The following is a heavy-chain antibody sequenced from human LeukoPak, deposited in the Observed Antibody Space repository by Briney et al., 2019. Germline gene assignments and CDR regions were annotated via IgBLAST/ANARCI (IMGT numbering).Heavy chain of an antibody. CDR1: GGSISSSNW. Sequence: SETLSLTCAVSGGSISSSNWWSWVRQPPGKGLEWIGEIYHSGSTNYNPSLKSRVTISVDKSKNQFSLKLSSVTAADTAVYYCARHQGERSGHFPHYSYYYYYMDVWGKGTTVTVSS. D-gene: IGHD3-22*01. V-gene: IGHV4-4*02. CDR2: IYHSGST. J-gene: IGHJ6*03. CDR3: ARHQGERSGHFPHYSYYYYYMDV.